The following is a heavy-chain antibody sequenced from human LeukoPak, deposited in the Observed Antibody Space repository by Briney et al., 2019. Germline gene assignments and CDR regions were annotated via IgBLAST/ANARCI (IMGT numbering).Heavy chain of an antibody. CDR1: GFTFSTYA. CDR2: TSYDGSNK. V-gene: IGHV3-30*04. D-gene: IGHD2-15*01. CDR3: AKGVGYCSGGSCQQFDY. Sequence: GRSLRLSCVASGFTFSTYAIHWVRQAPGKGLEWVAVTSYDGSNKYYADSVKGRFTISRDNSKNTLYLQMNSLRTEDTAVYYCAKGVGYCSGGSCQQFDYWGQGTLVTVSS. J-gene: IGHJ4*02.